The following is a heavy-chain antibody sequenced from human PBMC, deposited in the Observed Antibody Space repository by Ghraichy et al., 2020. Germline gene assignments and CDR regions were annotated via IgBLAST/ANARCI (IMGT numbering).Heavy chain of an antibody. CDR3: ARGSDYLYDL. V-gene: IGHV4-4*02. CDR2: IYHSGTT. J-gene: IGHJ4*02. CDR1: GDSITSNYW. Sequence: SQTLSLTCDVTGDSITSNYWYSWVRQPPGKGLEWIGEIYHSGTTNYDPSFKSRVTMSADKSNNQISLKLSSVTAADTAVYYCARGSDYLYDLWGQGTLVTVSS. D-gene: IGHD5/OR15-5a*01.